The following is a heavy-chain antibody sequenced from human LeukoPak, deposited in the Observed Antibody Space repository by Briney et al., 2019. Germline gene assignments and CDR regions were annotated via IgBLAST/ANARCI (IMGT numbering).Heavy chain of an antibody. D-gene: IGHD5-18*01. CDR2: INLDGSEK. CDR3: VKGGRYSYSY. V-gene: IGHV3-7*01. CDR1: GFTFSTYW. J-gene: IGHJ4*02. Sequence: TGGPLSLSCAASGFTFSTYWMSWVRQAPGKGLEWVANINLDGSEKYYVDSVKGRFTISRDNAKKSLYLQMNSLRAEDTAVYYCVKGGRYSYSYWGQGTLVTVSS.